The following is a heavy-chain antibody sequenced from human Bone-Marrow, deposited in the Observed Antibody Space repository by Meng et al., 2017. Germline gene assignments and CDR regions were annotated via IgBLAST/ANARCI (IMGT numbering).Heavy chain of an antibody. CDR3: ARAAYDIWSGYAP. Sequence: QVLLQEQWPGLVQPSGTLSLTCAVSGGSISSSYWWGWVRQPPGKGLEWIGEIYHDGSTNYTPSLKSRVTISVDKSKNQFSLKLSSVTAADTAVYYCARAAYDIWSGYAPWGQGSLVTVSS. V-gene: IGHV4-4*02. D-gene: IGHD3-3*01. CDR1: GGSISSSYW. CDR2: IYHDGST. J-gene: IGHJ5*02.